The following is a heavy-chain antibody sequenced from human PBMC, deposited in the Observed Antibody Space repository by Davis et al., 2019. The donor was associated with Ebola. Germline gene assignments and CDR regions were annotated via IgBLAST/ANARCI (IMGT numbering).Heavy chain of an antibody. Sequence: HSQTLSLTCAISGDSVSSSTGWNWIRQSPSRGLEWLGRTYYSSKWYNDYAVSVKSRITITPDTSKNQFSLQLNSVTPEDTAVYYCARGWLRTPGFDYWGQGTLVTVSS. D-gene: IGHD5-12*01. CDR1: GDSVSSSTG. J-gene: IGHJ4*02. V-gene: IGHV6-1*01. CDR2: TYYSSKWYN. CDR3: ARGWLRTPGFDY.